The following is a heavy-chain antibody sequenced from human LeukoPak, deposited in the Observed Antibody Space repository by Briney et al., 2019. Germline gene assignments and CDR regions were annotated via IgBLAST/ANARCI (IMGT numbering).Heavy chain of an antibody. V-gene: IGHV1-69*05. CDR2: IIPIFGTA. CDR3: ARGSRSGSYHYYYMDV. Sequence: SVKVSCKASGGTFSSYAISWVRQAPGQGLEWMGGIIPIFGTANYAQKFQGRVTITTDESTSTAYMELSSLRSEDTAVHYCARGSRSGSYHYYYMDVWGKGTTVTVSS. D-gene: IGHD3-10*01. J-gene: IGHJ6*03. CDR1: GGTFSSYA.